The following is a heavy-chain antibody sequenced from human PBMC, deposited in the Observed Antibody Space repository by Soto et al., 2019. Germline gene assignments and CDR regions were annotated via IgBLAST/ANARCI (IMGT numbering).Heavy chain of an antibody. V-gene: IGHV1-46*01. CDR1: GYTFTSYY. J-gene: IGHJ6*02. Sequence: ASVKVSCKASGYTFTSYYIHWVRQAPGQGLEWMGIINPSGGSTSFAQTFQGRVTMTRDTSTSTLYMELSSPTSEDTAVYYCARGDDTRAVIFYGMDVWGQGTTVTVSS. CDR3: ARGDDTRAVIFYGMDV. CDR2: INPSGGST. D-gene: IGHD3-10*01.